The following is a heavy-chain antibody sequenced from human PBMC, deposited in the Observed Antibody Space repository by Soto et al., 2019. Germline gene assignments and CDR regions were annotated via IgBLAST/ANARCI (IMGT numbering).Heavy chain of an antibody. Sequence: PGGSLRLSCAASGLTLRSYSMNWVRQAQGKGLEWVSYISSSSSTIYYADSVKGRFTISRDNAKNSLYLQMNSLRAEDTAVYYCARDYSSYGPFDYWGQGTLVTVSS. D-gene: IGHD5-18*01. CDR1: GLTLRSYS. CDR3: ARDYSSYGPFDY. CDR2: ISSSSSTI. J-gene: IGHJ4*02. V-gene: IGHV3-48*01.